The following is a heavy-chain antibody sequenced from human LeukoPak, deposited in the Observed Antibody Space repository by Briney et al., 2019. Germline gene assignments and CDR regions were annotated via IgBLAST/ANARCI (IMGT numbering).Heavy chain of an antibody. D-gene: IGHD3-3*01. CDR1: GFTFSSHS. V-gene: IGHV3-48*01. J-gene: IGHJ4*02. CDR2: ISSSSSTI. CDR3: ARVSRFLGDY. Sequence: GGSLRLSCAASGFTFSSHSVNWVRQAPGKGLEWVSYISSSSSTIYYADPVKGRFTIPRDNAKNSLYLQMNSLRAEDTAVYYCARVSRFLGDYWGQGTLVTVSS.